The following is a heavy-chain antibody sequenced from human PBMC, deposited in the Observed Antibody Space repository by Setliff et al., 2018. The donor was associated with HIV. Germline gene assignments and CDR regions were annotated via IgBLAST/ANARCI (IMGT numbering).Heavy chain of an antibody. CDR1: GSTASTYY. V-gene: IGHV3-66*02. CDR3: ARLRLYNSALDY. CDR2: IYSGGDT. D-gene: IGHD3-10*01. J-gene: IGHJ4*02. Sequence: PGGSLRLSCAASGSTASTYYMSWVRQAPGKGLEWISTIYSGGDTNHADSVKGRVTLFRDNTKNALYLQIDSLRPEDTAVYYCARLRLYNSALDYWGQGTLVTVSS.